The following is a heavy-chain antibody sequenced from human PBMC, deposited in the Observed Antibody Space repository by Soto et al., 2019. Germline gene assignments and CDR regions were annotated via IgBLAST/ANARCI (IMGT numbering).Heavy chain of an antibody. J-gene: IGHJ5*02. CDR1: GGSISSRGYY. CDR3: ATSNWFDP. CDR2: IYYSGST. V-gene: IGHV4-39*01. Sequence: QLQLQESGPGLVKPSETLSLTCTVSGGSISSRGYYWGWIRQPPGKGLEWIGTIYYSGSTYYNPSLKSRVTISVDTSKNPFSPKRSSVTAADTAVYYCATSNWFDPWGQGTLVTVSS.